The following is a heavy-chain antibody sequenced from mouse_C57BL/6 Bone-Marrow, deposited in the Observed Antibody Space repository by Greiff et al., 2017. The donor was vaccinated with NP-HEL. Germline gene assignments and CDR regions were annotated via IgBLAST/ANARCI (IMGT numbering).Heavy chain of an antibody. V-gene: IGHV3-6*01. CDR2: ISYDGSN. Sequence: EVQLQQSGPGLVKPSQSLSLTCSVTGYSIISGYYWNWIRQFPGNQLEWMAYISYDGSNNYNPSLKNRISITRDISTNQFFLKLTSVTTEDTATYDCAREGGYYGSPFAYWGQGTLVTVSA. CDR1: GYSIISGYY. D-gene: IGHD1-1*01. CDR3: AREGGYYGSPFAY. J-gene: IGHJ3*01.